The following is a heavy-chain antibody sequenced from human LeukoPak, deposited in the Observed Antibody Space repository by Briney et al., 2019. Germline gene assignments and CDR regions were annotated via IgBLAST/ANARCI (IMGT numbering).Heavy chain of an antibody. D-gene: IGHD6-19*01. CDR3: ARVLPQWLARYYFDY. J-gene: IGHJ4*02. CDR2: IYYSGST. CDR1: GGSISSGGYY. Sequence: SQTLSLTCTVSGGSISSGGYYWSWIRQPPGKGLEWIGTIYYSGSTYYNPSLESRVTISIDTSKNQFSLKLNSVTAADTAVYYCARVLPQWLARYYFDYWGQGSLVTVSS. V-gene: IGHV4-39*01.